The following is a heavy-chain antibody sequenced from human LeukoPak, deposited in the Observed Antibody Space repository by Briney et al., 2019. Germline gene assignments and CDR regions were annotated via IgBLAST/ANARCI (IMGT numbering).Heavy chain of an antibody. J-gene: IGHJ4*02. V-gene: IGHV3-30-3*01. CDR2: ISYDGSNK. CDR3: ARSPVEMASPSDY. D-gene: IGHD5-24*01. CDR1: GFTFSSYA. Sequence: GGSLRLSCAASGFTFSSYAMHWVRQAPGKGLEWVAVISYDGSNKYYADSVKGRFTISRDNSKNTLYLQMNSLRAEDTAVYYCARSPVEMASPSDYWGQGTLVTVSS.